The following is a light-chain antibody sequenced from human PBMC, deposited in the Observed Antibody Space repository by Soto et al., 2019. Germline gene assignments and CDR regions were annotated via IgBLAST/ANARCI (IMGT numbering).Light chain of an antibody. CDR1: QSVGNNF. J-gene: IGKJ5*01. V-gene: IGKV3-15*01. CDR2: GAS. CDR3: QQYNNWPPIT. Sequence: IVFTQSPDTPSLSPGERATLSCRASQSVGNNFLAWYQPKPGQAPTLLIYGASTRATGIPARFSGSGSGTEFTLTVSSLQSEDLVVYYCQQYNNWPPITCGQGTRREIK.